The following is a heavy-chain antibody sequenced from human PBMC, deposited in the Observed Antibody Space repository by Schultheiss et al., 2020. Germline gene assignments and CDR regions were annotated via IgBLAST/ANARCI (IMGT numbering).Heavy chain of an antibody. D-gene: IGHD3-22*01. Sequence: GGSLRLSCAVSGFTFSMAWMNWVRQAPGKGLEWVGRIRSKTDGGTTDYAAPVTGRFTISRDDSRNTLYLQMNSLNNEDTALYYCTTGGNYYGGSGYLEFAFDMWGQGTMVTVSS. CDR2: IRSKTDGGTT. CDR3: TTGGNYYGGSGYLEFAFDM. J-gene: IGHJ3*02. CDR1: GFTFSMAW. V-gene: IGHV3-15*07.